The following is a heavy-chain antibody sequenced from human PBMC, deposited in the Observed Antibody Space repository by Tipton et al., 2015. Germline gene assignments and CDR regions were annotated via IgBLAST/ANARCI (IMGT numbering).Heavy chain of an antibody. CDR3: ARDLEHGMDV. V-gene: IGHV4-39*07. CDR2: ISHSGHT. CDR1: GGSISSSSYY. J-gene: IGHJ6*02. Sequence: TLSITCTVSGGSISSSSYYWGWIRQPPGKGLEWIGSISHSGHTYYNPSLKSRVTMSRDTPKNQFSLKLTSVTAADTAVYFCARDLEHGMDVWGQGTTVPVS.